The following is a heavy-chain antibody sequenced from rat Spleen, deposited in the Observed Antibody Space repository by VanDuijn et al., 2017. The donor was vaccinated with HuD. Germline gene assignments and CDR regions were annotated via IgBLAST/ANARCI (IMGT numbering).Heavy chain of an antibody. J-gene: IGHJ2*01. CDR2: ITNSGDNT. CDR3: TRGGEPRY. V-gene: IGHV5-31*01. CDR1: GFTFNNYW. D-gene: IGHD1-1*01. Sequence: EVQLAESGGGLVQSGRSLKLSCVASGFTFNNYWMTWIRQAPGKGLEWIASITNSGDNTYYPDSMKGRFSISRDNAKSTLFLQMNSLRSEDTATYYCTRGGEPRYWGQGVMVTVSS.